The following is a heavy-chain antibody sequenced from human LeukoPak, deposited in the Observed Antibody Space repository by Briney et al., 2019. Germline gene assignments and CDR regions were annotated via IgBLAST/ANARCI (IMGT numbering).Heavy chain of an antibody. D-gene: IGHD2-15*01. J-gene: IGHJ6*03. CDR3: ARGDKVVAADYYYYMDV. Sequence: GGSLRLSCAASGFTFSSYEMNWVRQAPRQGLEWVSYISSSTSTIYYADSVKGRFTISRDNAKNTLYLQMNSLRAEDTAVYYCARGDKVVAADYYYYMDVWGKGTTVTISS. V-gene: IGHV3-48*03. CDR2: ISSSTSTI. CDR1: GFTFSSYE.